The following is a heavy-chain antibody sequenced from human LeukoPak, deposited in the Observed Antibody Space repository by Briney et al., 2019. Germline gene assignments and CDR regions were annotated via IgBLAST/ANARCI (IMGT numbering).Heavy chain of an antibody. CDR2: IRSKAYGGTT. D-gene: IGHD3-10*01. CDR3: TRDIPYGSGSYPTDY. J-gene: IGHJ4*02. Sequence: PGGSLRLSCTASGFTFGDYAMSWFRQAPGKGLEWVGFIRSKAYGGTTEYAASVKGRFTISRDDSKSIAYLQVNSLKTEDTAVYYCTRDIPYGSGSYPTDYWGQGTLVTVSS. CDR1: GFTFGDYA. V-gene: IGHV3-49*03.